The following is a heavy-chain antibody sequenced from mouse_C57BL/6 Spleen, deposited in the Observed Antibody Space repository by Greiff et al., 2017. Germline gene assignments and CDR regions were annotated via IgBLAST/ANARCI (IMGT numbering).Heavy chain of an antibody. D-gene: IGHD2-3*01. Sequence: VQLQQSVAELVRPGASVKLSCTASGFNFKNTYMHWVKQRPEQGLEWIGRIDPANGNTKYAPKFQGKATITADTSSTTAYLQLSSLASEDTAIYYCAGSGDDGYSWFAYWGQGTLVTVSA. V-gene: IGHV14-3*01. CDR3: AGSGDDGYSWFAY. J-gene: IGHJ3*01. CDR2: IDPANGNT. CDR1: GFNFKNTY.